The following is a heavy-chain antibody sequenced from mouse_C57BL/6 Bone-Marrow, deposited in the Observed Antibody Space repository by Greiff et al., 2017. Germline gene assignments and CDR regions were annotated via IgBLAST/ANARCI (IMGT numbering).Heavy chain of an antibody. CDR3: ARQSEAMDY. V-gene: IGHV5-6*01. CDR1: GFTFSSYG. CDR2: ISSGGSYT. J-gene: IGHJ4*01. Sequence: EVKLVESGGDLVKPGGSLKLSCAASGFTFSSYGMSWVRQTPDKRLEWVATISSGGSYTYYPDSVKGRFTISRDNAKSTLYLQMSSLKSEDTAMYYCARQSEAMDYWGQGTSVTVSS.